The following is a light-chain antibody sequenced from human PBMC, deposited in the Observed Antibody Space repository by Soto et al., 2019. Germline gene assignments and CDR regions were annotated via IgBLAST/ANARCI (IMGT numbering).Light chain of an antibody. J-gene: IGLJ1*01. CDR2: TTN. Sequence: QSVLTQPPSASGTPGQRVTISCSGSSSNVGTNTIHWFQQLPGMAPNLFIHTTNQRPSGVPDRFSASKSGISASLAISGLQPEEEADYYCAVGDESLNAYVFGTGTKVTVL. CDR3: AVGDESLNAYV. V-gene: IGLV1-44*01. CDR1: SSNVGTNT.